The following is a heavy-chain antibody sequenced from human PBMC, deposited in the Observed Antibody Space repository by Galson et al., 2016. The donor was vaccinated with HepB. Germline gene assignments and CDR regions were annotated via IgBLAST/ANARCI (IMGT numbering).Heavy chain of an antibody. D-gene: IGHD3-10*01. CDR2: IGTAGDT. CDR1: GFTFSHND. J-gene: IGHJ4*02. Sequence: SLRLSCAASGFTFSHNDMHWVRQVTGKGLEWVSTIGTAGDTYYLGSVKGRFTISRDNGKNSVYLQMNSLRAGDTAVYYCARSLVWFGGAAEHYFDFWGQGALVTVSS. V-gene: IGHV3-13*01. CDR3: ARSLVWFGGAAEHYFDF.